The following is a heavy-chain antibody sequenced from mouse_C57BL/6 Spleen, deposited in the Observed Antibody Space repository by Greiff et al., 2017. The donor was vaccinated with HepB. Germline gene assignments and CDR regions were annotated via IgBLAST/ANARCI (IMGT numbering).Heavy chain of an antibody. D-gene: IGHD2-1*01. V-gene: IGHV5-4*01. J-gene: IGHJ2*01. CDR3: ASDGNPGYFGY. CDR2: ISDGGSYT. Sequence: EVQVVESGGGLVKPGGSLKLSCAASGFTFSSYAMSWVRQTPEKRLEWVATISDGGSYTYYPDNVKGRFTFSRYNAKNNLYLQMSHLKSKDTAMYYCASDGNPGYFGYWGQGTTLTVSS. CDR1: GFTFSSYA.